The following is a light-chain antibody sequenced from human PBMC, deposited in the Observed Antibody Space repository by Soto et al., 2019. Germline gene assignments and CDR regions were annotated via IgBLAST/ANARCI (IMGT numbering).Light chain of an antibody. Sequence: DIQMTQSPSTLSASVGGRVTITCRASQSISSSLAWYQQKPGKAPKLLIYRASNLQSGVPSRFSGSGSGTEFTLTITSLQPDDFATYYCQQYNSYSRTFGQGTKVDIK. CDR2: RAS. CDR3: QQYNSYSRT. J-gene: IGKJ1*01. V-gene: IGKV1-5*03. CDR1: QSISSS.